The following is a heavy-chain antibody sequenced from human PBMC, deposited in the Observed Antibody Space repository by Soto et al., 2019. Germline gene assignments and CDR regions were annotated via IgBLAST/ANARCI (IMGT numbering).Heavy chain of an antibody. J-gene: IGHJ4*02. Sequence: PGGSLRLSCAASGFTFSDYAMIWVRQARGKGLEWVSGLYGDGNGIHYADSVKGRFTISRDNYENSVYLQMNSLRVEDTAVYYCAKDAVSRDGVWLAHDWGQGAVVTAPQ. CDR3: AKDAVSRDGVWLAHD. CDR1: GFTFSDYA. CDR2: LYGDGNGI. D-gene: IGHD5-12*01. V-gene: IGHV3-23*01.